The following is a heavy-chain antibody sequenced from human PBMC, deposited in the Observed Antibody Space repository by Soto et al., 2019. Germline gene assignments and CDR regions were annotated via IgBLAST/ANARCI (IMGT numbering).Heavy chain of an antibody. D-gene: IGHD3-3*01. CDR2: ISAYNVNT. V-gene: IGHV1-18*01. CDR3: ARDYIEEITIFGVVTRYYYYGMDV. CDR1: GYTFTSYG. J-gene: IGHJ6*02. Sequence: GASVKVSCKASGYTFTSYGISWVRQAPGQGLEWMGWISAYNVNTNYAQKLQGRVTMTTDTSTSTAYMELRSLRSDDTAVYYCARDYIEEITIFGVVTRYYYYGMDVWGQGTTVTVS.